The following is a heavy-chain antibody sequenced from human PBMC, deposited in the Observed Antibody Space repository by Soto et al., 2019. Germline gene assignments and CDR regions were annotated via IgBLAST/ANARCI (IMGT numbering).Heavy chain of an antibody. D-gene: IGHD1-26*01. V-gene: IGHV1-18*01. CDR1: GYNFNSYT. CDR2: ISAYNGNT. CDR3: ARVVGALGHWFDP. J-gene: IGHJ5*02. Sequence: QVQLVQSGAEVKKPGASVKVSCKASGYNFNSYTISWVRQAPGKGLEWMGRISAYNGNTNYAQKIQGRVTMTTDTSTSTAYMELRSLRSDGTAVYHCARVVGALGHWFDPWGQGTLVTVSS.